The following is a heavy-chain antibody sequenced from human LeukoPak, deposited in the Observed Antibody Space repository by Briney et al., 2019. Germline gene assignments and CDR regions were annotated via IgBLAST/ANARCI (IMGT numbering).Heavy chain of an antibody. J-gene: IGHJ5*02. CDR3: AKDRAARLNWRSGGAGFDP. D-gene: IGHD1-1*01. CDR1: GFTFSSYG. V-gene: IGHV3-30*18. Sequence: PGRSLRLSCAASGFTFSSYGMHWVRRAPGKGLEWVAVISYDGSNKYYADSVKGRFTISRDNSKNTLYLQMNSLRAEDTAVYYCAKDRAARLNWRSGGAGFDPWGQGTLVTVSS. CDR2: ISYDGSNK.